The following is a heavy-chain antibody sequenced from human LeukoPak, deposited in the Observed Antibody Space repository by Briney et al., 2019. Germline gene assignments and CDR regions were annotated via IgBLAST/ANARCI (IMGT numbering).Heavy chain of an antibody. D-gene: IGHD3-9*01. CDR2: ISWNSGSI. CDR1: GFTFDDYA. V-gene: IGHV3-9*01. Sequence: PGRSLRLSCAASGFTFDDYAMHWVRQAPGKGLEWVSGISWNSGSIGYADSVKGRFTISRDNAKNSLYLQMNSLRAEDTAVYYCARYTIGAYDILTGPSYYFDYWGQGTLVTVSS. CDR3: ARYTIGAYDILTGPSYYFDY. J-gene: IGHJ4*02.